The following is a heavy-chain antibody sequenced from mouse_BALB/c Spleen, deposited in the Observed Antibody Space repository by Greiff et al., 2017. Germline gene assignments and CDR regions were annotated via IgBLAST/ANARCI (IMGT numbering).Heavy chain of an antibody. D-gene: IGHD5-2*01. CDR1: GFSLTSYG. CDR2: IWSDGST. Sequence: VQLQESGPDLVAPSQSLSITCTVSGFSLTSYGVHWVRQPPGKGLEWLVVIWSDGSTTYNSALKSRLSISKDNSKSQVFLKMNSLQTDDTAMYYCARHEYPPYAMDYWGQGTSVTVSS. CDR3: ARHEYPPYAMDY. J-gene: IGHJ4*01. V-gene: IGHV2-6-2*01.